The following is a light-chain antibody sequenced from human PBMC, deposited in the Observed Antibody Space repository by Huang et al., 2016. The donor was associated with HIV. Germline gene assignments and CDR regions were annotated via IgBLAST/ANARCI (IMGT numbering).Light chain of an antibody. CDR3: QQYNDWPPIT. CDR1: QSISSK. Sequence: EIVMPQSPATLSVSPGEKATLSCRASQSISSKLAWYQQKLGQAPRLLIYGASTRATGIPARFSGSGSGTEFTLSISSLQAEDFAVYYCQQYNDWPPITFGQGTRLEIK. V-gene: IGKV3-15*01. CDR2: GAS. J-gene: IGKJ5*01.